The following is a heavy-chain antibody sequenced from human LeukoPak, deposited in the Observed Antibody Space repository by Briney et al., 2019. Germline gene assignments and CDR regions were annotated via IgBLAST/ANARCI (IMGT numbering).Heavy chain of an antibody. Sequence: PGGSLRLSCAASGFTFSDPYMRWLRQAPGKGLEWVSAISGSGGSTYYADSVKGRFTISRDNSKNTLYLQMNSLRAEDTAVYYCASRYSYGEGLFENWGQGTLVTVSS. CDR3: ASRYSYGEGLFEN. J-gene: IGHJ4*02. V-gene: IGHV3-23*01. D-gene: IGHD5-18*01. CDR2: ISGSGGST. CDR1: GFTFSDPY.